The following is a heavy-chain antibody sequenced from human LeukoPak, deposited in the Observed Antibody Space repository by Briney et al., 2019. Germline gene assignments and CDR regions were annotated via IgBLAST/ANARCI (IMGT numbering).Heavy chain of an antibody. CDR3: ARWRWLQSEFDY. CDR2: IKGDGREK. V-gene: IGHV3-7*01. Sequence: GGSLRLSCAASGFTFSSHSMSWVRQAPGKGLEWVAYIKGDGREKDHVDSVKGRFTISRDNAKNSLYLQMNTLRADDTAVYYCARWRWLQSEFDYWGQGTLVTVSS. J-gene: IGHJ4*02. D-gene: IGHD5-24*01. CDR1: GFTFSSHS.